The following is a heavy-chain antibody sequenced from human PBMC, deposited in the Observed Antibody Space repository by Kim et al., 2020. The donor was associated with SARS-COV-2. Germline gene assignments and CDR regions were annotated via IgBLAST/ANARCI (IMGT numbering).Heavy chain of an antibody. CDR2: IGSTSEYI. J-gene: IGHJ4*02. D-gene: IGHD6-13*01. CDR3: SRAITGTHSDY. Sequence: GGSLRLSCAASGFTFSSFSMHWVRQAPGKGLEWVSSIGSTSEYIYYADSVKGRFTISRDNAKNSLYLQMNSLRAEDKAVYYCSRAITGTHSDYWGRGTRV. V-gene: IGHV3-21*01. CDR1: GFTFSSFS.